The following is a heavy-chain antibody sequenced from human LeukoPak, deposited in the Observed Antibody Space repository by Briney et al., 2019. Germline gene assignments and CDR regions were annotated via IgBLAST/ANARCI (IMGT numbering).Heavy chain of an antibody. CDR3: ARASGNFYDSSGYYRTPPRFDY. CDR1: GGTFGSYA. Sequence: GASVKVSCKASGGTFGSYAISWVRQAPGQGLEWMGGIIPIFGTANYAQKFQGRVTITTDESTSTAYMELSSLRSEDTAVYYCARASGNFYDSSGYYRTPPRFDYWGQGTLVTVSS. D-gene: IGHD3-22*01. J-gene: IGHJ4*02. CDR2: IIPIFGTA. V-gene: IGHV1-69*05.